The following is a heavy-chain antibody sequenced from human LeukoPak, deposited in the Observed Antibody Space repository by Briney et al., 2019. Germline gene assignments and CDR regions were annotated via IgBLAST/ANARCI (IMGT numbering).Heavy chain of an antibody. Sequence: SETLSLTCTVSGGSISSYYWSWIRQPPGKGLEWIGYIYYSGSTNYNPSLKSRVTISVDPSKNQFSLKLSSVTAADTAVYYCARVQYGSGSYKPPYYYGMDVWGQGTTVTVSS. V-gene: IGHV4-59*01. CDR1: GGSISSYY. CDR2: IYYSGST. CDR3: ARVQYGSGSYKPPYYYGMDV. D-gene: IGHD3-10*01. J-gene: IGHJ6*02.